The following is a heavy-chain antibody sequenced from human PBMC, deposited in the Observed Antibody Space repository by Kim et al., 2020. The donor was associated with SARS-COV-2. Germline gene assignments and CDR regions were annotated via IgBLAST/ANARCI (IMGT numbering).Heavy chain of an antibody. J-gene: IGHJ5*02. CDR1: GASLNSDGYS. V-gene: IGHV4-30-2*06. CDR2: IYYSGST. Sequence: SETLSLTCAVSGASLNSDGYSWNWVRQSPGKGLEWIGYIYYSGSTYYNPSLKSRVTISIDRSQRQFSLKLRSVTAADTAVYYCARALSSGSYLEWFDPWGQGILVTVSS. D-gene: IGHD3-10*01. CDR3: ARALSSGSYLEWFDP.